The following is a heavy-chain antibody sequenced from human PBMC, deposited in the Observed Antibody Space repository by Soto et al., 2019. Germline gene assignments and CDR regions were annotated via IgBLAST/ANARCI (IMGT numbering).Heavy chain of an antibody. D-gene: IGHD3-3*01. CDR2: IYYSGST. V-gene: IGHV4-39*01. Sequence: PSETLSLTCTVSGGSISSSSYYWGWIRQPPGKGLEWIGSIYYSGSTYYNPSLKSRVTISVDASKNQFSLKLSSMTAADTAVYYCARSYDFWSGYSGKRYYFDYWGQGTLVTVSS. J-gene: IGHJ4*02. CDR1: GGSISSSSYY. CDR3: ARSYDFWSGYSGKRYYFDY.